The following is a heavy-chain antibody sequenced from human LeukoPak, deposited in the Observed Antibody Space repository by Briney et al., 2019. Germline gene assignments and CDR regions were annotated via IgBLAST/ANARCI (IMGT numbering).Heavy chain of an antibody. J-gene: IGHJ5*02. Sequence: SETLSLTCSVSGGSISDYYWSWIRLPPGKGLEWIGYIYRGGTINYNPSLKSRVTMSLDTSKNQISLMLNSVTAADTAVYYCARHRQWLVPWFDPWGQGTLVTVSS. CDR2: IYRGGTI. CDR3: ARHRQWLVPWFDP. V-gene: IGHV4-4*09. D-gene: IGHD6-19*01. CDR1: GGSISDYY.